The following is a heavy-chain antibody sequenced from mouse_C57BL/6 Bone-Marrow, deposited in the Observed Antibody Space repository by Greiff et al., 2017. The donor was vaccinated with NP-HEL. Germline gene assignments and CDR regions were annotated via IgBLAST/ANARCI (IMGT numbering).Heavy chain of an antibody. V-gene: IGHV1-82*01. CDR3: ARGHGHYEGYFDV. CDR1: GYAFSSSW. J-gene: IGHJ1*03. D-gene: IGHD1-1*01. CDR2: IYPGDGDT. Sequence: QVQLQQSGPELVKPGASVKISCKASGYAFSSSWMNWVKQRPGKGLEWIGRIYPGDGDTNYNGKFKGKATLPAAKSSSTAYMQLSCLTSEDSEVYICARGHGHYEGYFDVWGTGTTVTVSS.